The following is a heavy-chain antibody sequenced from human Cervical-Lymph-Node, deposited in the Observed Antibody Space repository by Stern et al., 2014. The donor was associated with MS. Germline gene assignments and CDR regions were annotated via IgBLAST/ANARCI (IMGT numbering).Heavy chain of an antibody. D-gene: IGHD2-15*01. CDR1: GDSISTSTYY. Sequence: QLQLQESGPGLVKPSETLSLTCTVSGDSISTSTYYWGWIRQPPGKELEYISIVYNTGTTYSNPSLRSRVDMSVDTSKNQFSLKLSSVTAADTAVYYCARYRYCSGGSCRYFDYWGQGTLVTVSS. CDR3: ARYRYCSGGSCRYFDY. V-gene: IGHV4-39*01. CDR2: VYNTGTT. J-gene: IGHJ4*02.